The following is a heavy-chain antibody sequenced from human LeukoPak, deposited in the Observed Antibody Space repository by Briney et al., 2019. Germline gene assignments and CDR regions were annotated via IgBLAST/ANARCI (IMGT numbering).Heavy chain of an antibody. J-gene: IGHJ4*02. CDR1: GYTFTGYY. CDR2: INPNSGDT. CDR3: SRDGAAVTAPEDY. D-gene: IGHD2-21*02. Sequence: VASVKVSCKASGYTFTGYYLHWVRQAPGQGLEWMGWINPNSGDTKYAQKFQGRVTMTRDTSISTVYMELSRLKSDDTAIYFCSRDGAAVTAPEDYWDQGTLVTVSS. V-gene: IGHV1-2*02.